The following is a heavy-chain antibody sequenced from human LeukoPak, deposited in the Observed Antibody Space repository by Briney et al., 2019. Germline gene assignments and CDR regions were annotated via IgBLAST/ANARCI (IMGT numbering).Heavy chain of an antibody. V-gene: IGHV3-30*02. CDR3: AREKADYTAGGLDY. Sequence: GGSLRLSCAASGFTFSSYGMHWVRQAPGKGLEWVAFIRYDGSNKYYADSVKGRFTISRDNSKNTLYLQMNSLRAEDTAVYYCAREKADYTAGGLDYWGQGTLVTVSS. D-gene: IGHD4-11*01. J-gene: IGHJ4*02. CDR2: IRYDGSNK. CDR1: GFTFSSYG.